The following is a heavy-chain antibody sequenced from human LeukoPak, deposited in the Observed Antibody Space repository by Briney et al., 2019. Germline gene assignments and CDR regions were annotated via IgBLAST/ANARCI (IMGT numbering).Heavy chain of an antibody. CDR1: GFTFSSYG. Sequence: PGGSLRLSCAASGFTFSSYGMHWVRQAPGKGLEWVAVVSYDGSNKYYADSVKGRFTISSDNSTNTLYLQTNSLRAEDTAMYYCAIPITSGGSFDCWGQGTLVTVSS. CDR3: AIPITSGGSFDC. V-gene: IGHV3-30*03. J-gene: IGHJ4*02. D-gene: IGHD2-15*01. CDR2: VSYDGSNK.